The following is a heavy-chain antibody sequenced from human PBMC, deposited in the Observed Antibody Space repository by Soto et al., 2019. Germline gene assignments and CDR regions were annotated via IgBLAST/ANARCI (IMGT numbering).Heavy chain of an antibody. CDR3: ARVGLAAAGTFHWYFDL. Sequence: QVQLQESGPGLVKPSQTLSLTCTVSGGSISSGDYYWSWIRQPPGKGLEWIGYIYYSGSTYYNPSLMSRVTISVDTSKNQFSLKLSSVTAADTAVYYCARVGLAAAGTFHWYFDLWGRGTLVTVSS. D-gene: IGHD6-13*01. V-gene: IGHV4-30-4*01. CDR1: GGSISSGDYY. J-gene: IGHJ2*01. CDR2: IYYSGST.